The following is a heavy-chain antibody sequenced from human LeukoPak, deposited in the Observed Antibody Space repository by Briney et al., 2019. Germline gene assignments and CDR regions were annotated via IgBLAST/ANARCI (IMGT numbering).Heavy chain of an antibody. V-gene: IGHV1-69*05. CDR2: IIPIFGTA. D-gene: IGHD6-6*01. CDR3: ARGAVSSSHRYFDY. Sequence: VASVKVSCKASGGTFSSYAISWVRQAPGQGLEWMGRIIPIFGTANYAQKFQGRVTITTDESTSTAYMELSSLRSEDTAVYYCARGAVSSSHRYFDYWGQGTLVTVSS. J-gene: IGHJ4*02. CDR1: GGTFSSYA.